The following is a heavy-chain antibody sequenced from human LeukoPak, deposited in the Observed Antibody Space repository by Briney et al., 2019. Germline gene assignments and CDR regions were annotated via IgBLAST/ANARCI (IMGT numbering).Heavy chain of an antibody. CDR3: ARALDLQLWLQGFDF. V-gene: IGHV3-23*01. J-gene: IGHJ4*02. CDR2: ISGSGGST. Sequence: HPGGSLRLSCAASGFTFSSYAMSWVRQAPGKGLEWVSAISGSGGSTYYADSVKGRFTISRDNSKNTLYLQMNSLRAGDTAVYYCARALDLQLWLQGFDFWGQGTLVTVSS. D-gene: IGHD5-18*01. CDR1: GFTFSSYA.